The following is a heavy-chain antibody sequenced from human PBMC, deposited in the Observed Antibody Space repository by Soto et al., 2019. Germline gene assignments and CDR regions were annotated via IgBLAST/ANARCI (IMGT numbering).Heavy chain of an antibody. CDR1: GFSLSTNGVG. J-gene: IGHJ6*02. CDR3: AHSKIFGGGSYFDKGLDV. D-gene: IGHD2-15*01. CDR2: IYWDDDK. V-gene: IGHV2-5*02. Sequence: QITLRESGPTLVKPTQTLTLTCTFSGFSLSTNGVGVSWIRQPPGKALEWLALIYWDDDKRYSPSLKSRLTITKDTSKNQVLLTVTNMDPVDTATYYCAHSKIFGGGSYFDKGLDVWGQGTTVTVSS.